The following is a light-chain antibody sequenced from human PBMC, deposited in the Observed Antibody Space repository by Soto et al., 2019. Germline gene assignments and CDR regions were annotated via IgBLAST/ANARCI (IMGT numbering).Light chain of an antibody. CDR1: SSDVGAYDY. Sequence: QSVLTQPRSVSGSPGQSVTISCTGTSSDVGAYDYVSWYQQHPGKAPKLMIYDVNKRPSGVPDRFSGSKSGNTASLTISGLQAEDEADYYCCSYAGSYTSLYVFGTGTKVTVL. CDR2: DVN. J-gene: IGLJ1*01. CDR3: CSYAGSYTSLYV. V-gene: IGLV2-11*01.